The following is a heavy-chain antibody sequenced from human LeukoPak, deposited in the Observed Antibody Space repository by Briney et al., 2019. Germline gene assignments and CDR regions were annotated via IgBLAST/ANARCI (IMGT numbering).Heavy chain of an antibody. J-gene: IGHJ4*02. CDR1: GFTFSSYA. Sequence: GGSLRLSCAASGFTFSSYAMSWVRQAPGKGLEWVSAISGSGGSTYYADSVKGRFTVSRDNSKNTLYLQMNSLRAEDAAVYYCAKAADYGGNSCFDYWGQGTLVTVSS. D-gene: IGHD4-23*01. CDR3: AKAADYGGNSCFDY. CDR2: ISGSGGST. V-gene: IGHV3-23*01.